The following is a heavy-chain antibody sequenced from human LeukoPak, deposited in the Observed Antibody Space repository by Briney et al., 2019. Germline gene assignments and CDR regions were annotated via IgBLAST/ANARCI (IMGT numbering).Heavy chain of an antibody. Sequence: ASVKVSCKASGYTFTGYYMHWVRQAPGQGLEWMGWINPNSGGTNYAQKFQGRVTMTRDTSISTAYMELSRLRSDDTAVYYCARVHASLVPAADYWGQGTLVTVSS. D-gene: IGHD2-2*01. CDR3: ARVHASLVPAADY. CDR1: GYTFTGYY. J-gene: IGHJ4*02. V-gene: IGHV1-2*02. CDR2: INPNSGGT.